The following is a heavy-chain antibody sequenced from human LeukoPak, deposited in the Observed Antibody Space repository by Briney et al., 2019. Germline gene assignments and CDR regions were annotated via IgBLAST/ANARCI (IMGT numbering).Heavy chain of an antibody. D-gene: IGHD3-9*01. CDR1: GGTFSSYT. CDR2: IIPILGIA. Sequence: SVKVSCKASGGTFSSYTISWVRQAPGQGLEWMGRIIPILGIANYAQKFQGRVTITADKSTSTAYMVLSSLRSEDTAVYYCASGLRYFDWLIGYWGQGTLVTVSS. J-gene: IGHJ4*02. V-gene: IGHV1-69*02. CDR3: ASGLRYFDWLIGY.